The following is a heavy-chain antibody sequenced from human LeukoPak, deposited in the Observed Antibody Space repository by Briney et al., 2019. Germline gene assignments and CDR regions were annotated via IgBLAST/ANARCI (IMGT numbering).Heavy chain of an antibody. CDR2: AFQVARN. CDR1: GDSSIYGYY. CDR3: ARVKRDGGTYYYFDY. D-gene: IGHD1-26*01. V-gene: IGHV4-38-2*01. J-gene: IGHJ4*02. Sequence: TSETLSLTCAVYGDSSIYGYYWGWIRQAPGKRLEWIENAFQVARNYYNPSLASRVTSSVDMSKSQFSLTMSSVTAADTAVYYCARVKRDGGTYYYFDYWGQGTLVTVSS.